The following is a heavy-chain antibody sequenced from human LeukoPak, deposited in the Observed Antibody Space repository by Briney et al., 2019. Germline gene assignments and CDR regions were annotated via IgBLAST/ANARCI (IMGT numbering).Heavy chain of an antibody. J-gene: IGHJ4*02. CDR1: GFTFSSYS. V-gene: IGHV3-48*01. D-gene: IGHD2-2*01. CDR3: ASLGFCSSTSCRNLFDY. Sequence: GGSLRLSCAASGFTFSSYSMNWVRQAPGKGLEWVSYISSSSSTIYYADSVKGRFTISRDNAKNSLYLQMNSLRAEDTAVYYCASLGFCSSTSCRNLFDYWGQGTLVTVSS. CDR2: ISSSSSTI.